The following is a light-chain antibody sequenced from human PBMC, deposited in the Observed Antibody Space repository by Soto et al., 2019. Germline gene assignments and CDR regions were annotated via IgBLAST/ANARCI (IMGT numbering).Light chain of an antibody. V-gene: IGKV1-5*03. CDR3: QQYNSYSGT. CDR2: KAS. CDR1: QSIRSW. J-gene: IGKJ2*02. Sequence: DIQMTQSPSTLSASVGDRVTITCRASQSIRSWLAWDQQKPGKAPKLLIHKASSLESGVPSRFSGSASGTEFTLTISSLQPDDFATYYCQQYNSYSGTFGQGTKVEIK.